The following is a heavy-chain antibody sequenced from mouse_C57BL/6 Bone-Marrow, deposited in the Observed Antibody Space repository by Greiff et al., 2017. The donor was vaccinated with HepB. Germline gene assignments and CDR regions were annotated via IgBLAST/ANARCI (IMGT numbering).Heavy chain of an antibody. V-gene: IGHV7-3*01. Sequence: EVKLMESGGGLVQPGGSQSLSCAASGFTFTDYYMSWVRQPPGKALEWLGFIRNKANGYTTEYSASVKGRFTISRDNSQSILYLQMNALRAEDSATYYCARTGYYFDYWGQGTTLTVSS. CDR2: IRNKANGYTT. CDR3: ARTGYYFDY. J-gene: IGHJ2*01. D-gene: IGHD2-2*01. CDR1: GFTFTDYY.